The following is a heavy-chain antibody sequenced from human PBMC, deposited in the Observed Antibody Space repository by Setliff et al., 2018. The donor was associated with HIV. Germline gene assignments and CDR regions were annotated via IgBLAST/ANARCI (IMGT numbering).Heavy chain of an antibody. Sequence: GGSLRLSCAASGFSFSAFWMSWARQAPGKGLAWVANINEDGSEKYYEGSLKGRFSISRDNAKTSLYLQMTSLRADDTAVYFCAKEFYPGDYGPQFDSWGQGTLVTVSS. CDR1: GFSFSAFW. CDR3: AKEFYPGDYGPQFDS. V-gene: IGHV3-7*01. CDR2: INEDGSEK. J-gene: IGHJ4*02. D-gene: IGHD4-17*01.